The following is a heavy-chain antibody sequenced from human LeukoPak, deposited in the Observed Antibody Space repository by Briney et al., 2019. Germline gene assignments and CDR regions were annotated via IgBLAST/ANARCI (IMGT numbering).Heavy chain of an antibody. D-gene: IGHD5-24*01. CDR2: IYSGGST. CDR1: GFTVSSNY. Sequence: GGSLRLSCAACGFTVSSNYMSWVRQAPGRGLEWVSVIYSGGSTYYADSVKGRFTISRDNSKNTLYLQMNSLRAEDTAVYYCARGEMATITGGFDYWGQGTLVTVSS. J-gene: IGHJ4*02. V-gene: IGHV3-53*01. CDR3: ARGEMATITGGFDY.